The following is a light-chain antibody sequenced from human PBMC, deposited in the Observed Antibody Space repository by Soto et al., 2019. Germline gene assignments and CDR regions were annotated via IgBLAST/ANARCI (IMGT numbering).Light chain of an antibody. CDR2: GAF. V-gene: IGKV3D-15*01. CDR3: QQRSKWPIT. Sequence: EIVMTQSPATLSVSPGERATLSCRASQSVSSNLAWYQQKPGQAPRFLIYGAFSRATGIPDRFSGSGSGTEFTLTISSLEPEDFAVYYCQQRSKWPITFGQGTRLENK. CDR1: QSVSSN. J-gene: IGKJ5*01.